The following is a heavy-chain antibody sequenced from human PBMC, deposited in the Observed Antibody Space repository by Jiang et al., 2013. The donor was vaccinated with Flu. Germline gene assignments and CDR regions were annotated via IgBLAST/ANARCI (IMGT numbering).Heavy chain of an antibody. CDR2: IYYNDNT. V-gene: IGHV4-30-4*08. Sequence: GLVKPSQTLSLTCTVSGASITSGDYFWTWIRQPPGKGLEWIGHIYYNDNTYYSPSLKSRVIISVDTSKNQFSLSLSSVTAADTAVYYCAAATSVTMWAFDVWGQGTVVNVSS. CDR3: AAATSVTMWAFDV. D-gene: IGHD3-10*02. J-gene: IGHJ3*01. CDR1: GASITSGDYF.